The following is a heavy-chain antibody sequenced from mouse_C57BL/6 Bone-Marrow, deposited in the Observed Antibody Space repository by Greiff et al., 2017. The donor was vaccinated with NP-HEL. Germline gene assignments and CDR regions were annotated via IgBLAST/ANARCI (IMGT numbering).Heavy chain of an antibody. J-gene: IGHJ2*01. D-gene: IGHD4-1*01. CDR2: ISYDGSN. V-gene: IGHV3-6*01. Sequence: EVQLVESGPGLVKPSQSLSLTCSVTGYSITSGYYWNWIRQFPGNKLEWMGYISYDGSNNYNPSLKNRISITRDTSKNQFFLKLNSVTTEDTATYYCARERLGLYYFDYWGQGTTLTVSS. CDR3: ARERLGLYYFDY. CDR1: GYSITSGYY.